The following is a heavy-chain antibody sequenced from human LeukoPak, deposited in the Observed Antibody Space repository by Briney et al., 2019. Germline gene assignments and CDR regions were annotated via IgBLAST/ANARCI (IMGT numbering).Heavy chain of an antibody. CDR3: ARDSSTMGVRYFDWLFLDWFDP. V-gene: IGHV1-46*01. Sequence: EASVKVSCKASGYTFTSYYMHWVRQAPGQGLEWMGIINPSGGSTSYAQKFQGRVTMTRDTSTSTVYMELSSLRSEDTAVYYCARDSSTMGVRYFDWLFLDWFDPWGQGTLVTVSS. CDR1: GYTFTSYY. CDR2: INPSGGST. D-gene: IGHD3-9*01. J-gene: IGHJ5*02.